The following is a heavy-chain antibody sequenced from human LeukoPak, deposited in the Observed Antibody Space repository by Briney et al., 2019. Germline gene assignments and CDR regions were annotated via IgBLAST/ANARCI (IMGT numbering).Heavy chain of an antibody. D-gene: IGHD3-16*01. CDR1: GGTFSSYA. CDR3: ARGGYDYVWGSYYDGYYFDY. V-gene: IGHV1-69*13. J-gene: IGHJ4*02. Sequence: ASVKVSCKASGGTFSSYAISWVRQAPGQGLEWMGGIIPIFGTANYAQKFQGRVTITADESTSTAYMELSSLGSEDTAVYYCARGGYDYVWGSYYDGYYFDYWGQGTLVTVSS. CDR2: IIPIFGTA.